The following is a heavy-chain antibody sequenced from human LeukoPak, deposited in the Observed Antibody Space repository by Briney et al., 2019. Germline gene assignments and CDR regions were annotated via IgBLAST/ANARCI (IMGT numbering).Heavy chain of an antibody. CDR2: ISGSGGST. CDR1: GFTFSSYA. CDR3: AKDHDFWSGYPKYYFDY. D-gene: IGHD3-3*01. Sequence: PGRSLRLSCAASGFTFSSYAMSWVRQAPGKGLEWVSAISGSGGSTYYADSVKGRFTISRDNSKNTLYLQMNSLRAEDTAVYYCAKDHDFWSGYPKYYFDYWGQGTLVTVSS. V-gene: IGHV3-23*01. J-gene: IGHJ4*02.